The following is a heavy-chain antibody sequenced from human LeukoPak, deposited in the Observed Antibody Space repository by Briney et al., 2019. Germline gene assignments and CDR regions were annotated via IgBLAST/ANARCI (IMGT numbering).Heavy chain of an antibody. CDR2: IYYSGST. CDR1: GGSISSYY. Sequence: SETLSLTCTVSGGSISSYYWSWIRQPPGKGLEWIGYIYYSGSTNYNPSLKSRVTISVDTSKNQFSLKLSSVTAADTAVYYCARVHLSSSSWYKEGNFDYWGQGTLVTVSS. D-gene: IGHD6-13*01. J-gene: IGHJ4*02. CDR3: ARVHLSSSSWYKEGNFDY. V-gene: IGHV4-59*01.